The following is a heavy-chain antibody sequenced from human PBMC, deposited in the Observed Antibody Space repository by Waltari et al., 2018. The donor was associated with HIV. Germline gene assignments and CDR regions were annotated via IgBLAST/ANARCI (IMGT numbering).Heavy chain of an antibody. J-gene: IGHJ5*02. CDR3: ARGEGGYTYGYNWLDL. CDR2: RWYDGSKK. V-gene: IGHV3-33*08. CDR1: GSRWSYEG. D-gene: IGHD1-26*01. Sequence: QVQVVESRGSLLKAGWSSRSFCADTGSRWSYEGMHWVRQAPGRGLEWVALRWYDGSKKYYGDSVKGRFTIFSDKSKNTVFLQMTRLRVEDTATYYCARGEGGYTYGYNWLDLWGQGTVVTVSS.